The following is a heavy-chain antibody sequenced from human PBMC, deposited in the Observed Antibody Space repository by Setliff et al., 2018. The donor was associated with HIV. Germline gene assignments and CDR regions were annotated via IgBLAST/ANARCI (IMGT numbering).Heavy chain of an antibody. CDR3: ASTYCGGDCYSRYFQH. CDR2: IFHSGST. V-gene: IGHV4-4*02. J-gene: IGHJ1*01. CDR1: GGSISDNNW. Sequence: PSETLSLTCAVSGGSISDNNWWSWVRQPPGKELEWIGEIFHSGSTNYNPSLKSRVTILVDKSKNQLSLRLSSVTAADTAVYYCASTYCGGDCYSRYFQHWGQGTLVTVSS. D-gene: IGHD2-21*02.